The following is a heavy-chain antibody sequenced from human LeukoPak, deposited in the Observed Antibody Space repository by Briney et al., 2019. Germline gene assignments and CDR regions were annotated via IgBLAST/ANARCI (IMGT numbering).Heavy chain of an antibody. CDR3: ALHPAQGSGSLDY. CDR2: INPGDSAT. J-gene: IGHJ4*02. Sequence: PGASLKISCKGSGYSFTNYWIGWVRQMPGKGLEWMGIINPGDSATTYSPSVQGQITISVDKSISTAYLQWSSLKASDTAIYYCALHPAQGSGSLDYWGQGTLVTVSS. V-gene: IGHV5-51*01. D-gene: IGHD3-10*01. CDR1: GYSFTNYW.